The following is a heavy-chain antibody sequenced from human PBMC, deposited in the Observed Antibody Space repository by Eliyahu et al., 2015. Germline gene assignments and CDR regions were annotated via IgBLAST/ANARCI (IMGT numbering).Heavy chain of an antibody. D-gene: IGHD3-10*01. J-gene: IGHJ4*02. CDR3: ARRAKGLLMXPLDY. CDR2: LTPNTGAT. Sequence: QVNLVQSGAEVKKPGASVRVSCRASGYSLVDYNLHWVRQAPGQGLEWMGWLTPNTGATNLAQKFEDRVTMTRDTSINTAYMELSDLTSADTAVYFCARRAKGLLMXPLDYWGQGTLVTVSS. CDR1: GYSLVDYN. V-gene: IGHV1-2*02.